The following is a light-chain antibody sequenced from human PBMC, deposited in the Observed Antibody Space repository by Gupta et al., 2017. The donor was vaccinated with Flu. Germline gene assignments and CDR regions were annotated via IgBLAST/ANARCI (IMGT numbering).Light chain of an antibody. Sequence: GTVTLTCGSSTGAVTSGHYPYWFQQKPGQAPRTLIYDTRNKHSWTPARFSGSLLGGKAALTLSGAQPEDEANYYCLLSYSGSWVFGGGTKLTVL. CDR2: DTR. J-gene: IGLJ3*02. CDR1: TGAVTSGHY. CDR3: LLSYSGSWV. V-gene: IGLV7-46*01.